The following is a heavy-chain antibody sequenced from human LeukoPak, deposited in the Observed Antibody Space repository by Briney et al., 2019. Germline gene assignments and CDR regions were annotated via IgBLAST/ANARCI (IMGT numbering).Heavy chain of an antibody. D-gene: IGHD3-3*01. CDR1: GFTFSTYG. CDR2: IHYGGSNE. Sequence: PGGSLRLSCGASGFTFSTYGMHWVRQAPGKGLEWLAFIHYGGSNEYYADSVKGRFTISRDNSKNTLYLQMGSLRAEDMPVYYCARASGYSSVHDLWGEGTLGTVSP. CDR3: ARASGYSSVHDL. J-gene: IGHJ4*02. V-gene: IGHV3-30*02.